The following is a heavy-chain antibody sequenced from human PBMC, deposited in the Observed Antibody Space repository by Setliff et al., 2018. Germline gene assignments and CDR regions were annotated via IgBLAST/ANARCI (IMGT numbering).Heavy chain of an antibody. D-gene: IGHD1-26*01. Sequence: PSETLSLTCTVSGGFISSHYWRGSWQPTGKGLEWIGSIYYSGSTNYNPSLRSRVTISVDTSKTQFSLKLSSVTAADTAVYYCARLRIGRTRADAFDIWGQGTMVTVSS. CDR2: IYYSGST. CDR1: GGFISSHY. J-gene: IGHJ3*02. CDR3: ARLRIGRTRADAFDI. V-gene: IGHV4-59*08.